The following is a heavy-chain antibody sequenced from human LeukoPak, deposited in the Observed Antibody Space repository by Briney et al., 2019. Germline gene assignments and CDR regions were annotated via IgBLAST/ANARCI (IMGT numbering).Heavy chain of an antibody. D-gene: IGHD2-2*01. CDR2: IYSSGST. J-gene: IGHJ6*03. CDR3: ARGVVVLPAAISKVVGYYMDV. V-gene: IGHV4-4*07. Sequence: PSETLSLTCTVSGGSISSYYWSWIRQPAGKGLECIGRIYSSGSTNYNPSLKSRVTMSVDTSKNQFSLKLSSVTAADTAVYYCARGVVVLPAAISKVVGYYMDVWGKGTTVTVSS. CDR1: GGSISSYY.